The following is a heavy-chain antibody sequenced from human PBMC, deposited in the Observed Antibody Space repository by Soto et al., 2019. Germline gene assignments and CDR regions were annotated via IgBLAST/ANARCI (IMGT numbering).Heavy chain of an antibody. CDR2: INPSGGST. Sequence: QVQLVQSGAEVKKPGASVKVSCETSGYTFTTYYMHWVRRAPGQGLEWMGMINPSGGSTSYAQKSQGRVTMTRDTSTRTIYMELSSLRRDDTAIYDGARRSYNYATMDVWGQGTTVTVSS. CDR1: GYTFTTYY. D-gene: IGHD5-18*01. CDR3: ARRSYNYATMDV. J-gene: IGHJ6*02. V-gene: IGHV1-46*01.